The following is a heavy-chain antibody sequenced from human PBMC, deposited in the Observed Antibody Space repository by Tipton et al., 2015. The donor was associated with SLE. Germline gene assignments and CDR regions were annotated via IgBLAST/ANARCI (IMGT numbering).Heavy chain of an antibody. CDR2: IYNDGMT. J-gene: IGHJ4*02. D-gene: IGHD6-19*01. CDR1: GGSISSGGYS. V-gene: IGHV4-61*03. CDR3: VRARQWLVGDY. Sequence: TLSLTCAVSGGSISSGGYSWSWIRQPPGKGLEWIGYIYNDGMTNYNPSLKSRVTMSVDTSKTHFSLTLSSVTAADTAVYYCVRARQWLVGDYWGQGNLVAVSS.